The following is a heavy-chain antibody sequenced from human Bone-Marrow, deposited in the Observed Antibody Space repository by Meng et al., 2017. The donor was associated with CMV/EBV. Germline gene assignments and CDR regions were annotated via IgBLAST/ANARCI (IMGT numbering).Heavy chain of an antibody. D-gene: IGHD4-23*01. CDR2: IYYSGST. V-gene: IGHV4-30-4*02. J-gene: IGHJ6*02. CDR3: ARLRWPNYGMDV. Sequence: SDTLSLTCTVSGGSISSGDYYWSWIRQPPGKGLEWIGYIYYSGSTYYNPSLKSRVTISVDTSKNQFSLKLSSVTAADTVVYYCARLRWPNYGMDVWGQGTTVTVSS. CDR1: GGSISSGDYY.